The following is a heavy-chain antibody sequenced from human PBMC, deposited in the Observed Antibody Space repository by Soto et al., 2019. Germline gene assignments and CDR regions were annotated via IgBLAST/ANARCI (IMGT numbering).Heavy chain of an antibody. D-gene: IGHD4-4*01. CDR3: ARDRTVLDAFDI. J-gene: IGHJ3*02. CDR1: GYTFTSYG. CDR2: ISAYNGNT. Sequence: GAXVTVSCKASGYTFTSYGISCVPQAPGQGLEWMGWISAYNGNTNYAQKLQGRVTMTTDTSTSTAYMELRSLRSDDTAVYYCARDRTVLDAFDIWGQGTMVTVSS. V-gene: IGHV1-18*04.